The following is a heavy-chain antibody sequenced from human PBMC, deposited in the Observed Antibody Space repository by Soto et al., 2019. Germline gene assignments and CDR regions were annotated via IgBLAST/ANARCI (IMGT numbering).Heavy chain of an antibody. D-gene: IGHD4-17*01. J-gene: IGHJ4*02. CDR3: SHAGDYALLTFDH. CDR2: MYWDDDK. V-gene: IGHV2-5*02. CDR1: GFSLSTYHMG. Sequence: QITLKESGPTLVRPAQTLTLTCDFSGFSLSTYHMGVAWIRQPPGKALEWLALMYWDDDKRYSPSLKDRLAISKGNSSNQVVLIITNVDPGETATYFCSHAGDYALLTFDHWGPGTLVTVSS.